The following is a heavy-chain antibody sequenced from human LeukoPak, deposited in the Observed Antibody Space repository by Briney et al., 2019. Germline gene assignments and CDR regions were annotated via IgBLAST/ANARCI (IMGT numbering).Heavy chain of an antibody. CDR2: IRYDGSNK. D-gene: IGHD6-13*01. J-gene: IGHJ4*02. CDR1: GFTFSSYG. V-gene: IGHV3-30*02. Sequence: PGGSLRLSCAASGFTFSSYGMHWVRQAPGKGLEWVTFIRYDGSNKYYADSVKGRFTISRDNSKNTLYLQMNSLRAEDTAVYYCAKDLWKQLVHGNYFHYWGQGTLVTVSS. CDR3: AKDLWKQLVHGNYFHY.